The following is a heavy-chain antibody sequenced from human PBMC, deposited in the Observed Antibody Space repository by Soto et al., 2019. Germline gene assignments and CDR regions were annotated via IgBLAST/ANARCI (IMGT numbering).Heavy chain of an antibody. V-gene: IGHV3-33*01. CDR2: IWYDGSNK. CDR1: GFDFNTYG. D-gene: IGHD6-19*01. J-gene: IGHJ6*02. Sequence: HPGGSLRLSCVASGFDFNTYGMHWVRQVPGKGLEWVALIWYDGSNKEYGDSVKGRFTVSRDNSRNTVYLQMNGVRAEDTAVYYCARHFYPSGGDHGLDVWGQGTTVTVSS. CDR3: ARHFYPSGGDHGLDV.